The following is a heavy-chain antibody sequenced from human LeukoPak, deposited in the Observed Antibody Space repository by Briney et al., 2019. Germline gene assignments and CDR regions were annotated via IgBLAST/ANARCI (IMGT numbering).Heavy chain of an antibody. CDR1: GGSISGSSYY. Sequence: PSETLSLTCTVSGGSISGSSYYWGWIRQPPGKGLEWIGSIYYSGSTYYNPSLKSRVTISVDTSKNQFSLKLKSVTATDTAVYYCARGYCSSTSCYGLGYWGQGTLVTVSS. J-gene: IGHJ4*02. V-gene: IGHV4-39*02. D-gene: IGHD2-2*01. CDR3: ARGYCSSTSCYGLGY. CDR2: IYYSGST.